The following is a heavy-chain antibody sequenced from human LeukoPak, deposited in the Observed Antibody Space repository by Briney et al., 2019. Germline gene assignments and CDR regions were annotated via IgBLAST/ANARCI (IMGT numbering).Heavy chain of an antibody. CDR1: GYTFTGYY. V-gene: IGHV1-2*06. J-gene: IGHJ5*02. CDR3: AREGGAWTQRGLFDP. Sequence: ASVKVSCKASGYTFTGYYIHWVRQAPGQGLEWMGRINPNSGGTNYAQKFQGRVTMTRDTSISTAYMELSRLRSDDTAVYYCAREGGAWTQRGLFDPWGQGTLVTVSS. CDR2: INPNSGGT. D-gene: IGHD3/OR15-3a*01.